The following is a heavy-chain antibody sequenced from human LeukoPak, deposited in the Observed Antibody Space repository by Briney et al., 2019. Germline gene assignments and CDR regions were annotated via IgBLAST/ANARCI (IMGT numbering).Heavy chain of an antibody. Sequence: PGRSLRLSCAASGFTFSSYAMHWVRQAPGKGLEWVAVISYDGSNKYYADSVKGRFTISRDNSKNTLYLQMNSLRAEDTAVYYCARLPLLYSSVRDYFDYWGQGTLVTVSS. CDR3: ARLPLLYSSVRDYFDY. CDR1: GFTFSSYA. CDR2: ISYDGSNK. V-gene: IGHV3-30-3*01. J-gene: IGHJ4*02. D-gene: IGHD6-19*01.